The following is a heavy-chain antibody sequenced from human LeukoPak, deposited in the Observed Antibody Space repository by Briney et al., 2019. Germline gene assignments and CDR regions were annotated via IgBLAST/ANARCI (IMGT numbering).Heavy chain of an antibody. CDR1: GFTFSSYA. Sequence: GGSLRLSCAASGFTFSSYAMSWVRQAPGEGLEWVSAISGSGGSTYYADSVKGRFTISRDNSKNTLYLQMNSLRAEDTAVYYCAKDGGSAVAGTGGDYWGQGTLVTVSS. D-gene: IGHD6-19*01. CDR2: ISGSGGST. V-gene: IGHV3-23*01. CDR3: AKDGGSAVAGTGGDY. J-gene: IGHJ4*02.